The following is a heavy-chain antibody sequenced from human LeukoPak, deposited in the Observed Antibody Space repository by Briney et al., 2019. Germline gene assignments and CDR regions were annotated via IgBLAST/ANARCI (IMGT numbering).Heavy chain of an antibody. CDR1: GGTFSSYA. CDR3: ARDLKSVVPAAIGWYTIPPLYGMDV. CDR2: IIPVLGIL. J-gene: IGHJ6*02. D-gene: IGHD2-2*01. Sequence: SVKVSCKASGGTFSSYAISWVRQAPGQGLEWMGRIIPVLGILNYAQKFQGRVTITAHKSTSTAYMQLTSLRSEDTAVSYCARDLKSVVPAAIGWYTIPPLYGMDVWGQGTTVTVYS. V-gene: IGHV1-69*04.